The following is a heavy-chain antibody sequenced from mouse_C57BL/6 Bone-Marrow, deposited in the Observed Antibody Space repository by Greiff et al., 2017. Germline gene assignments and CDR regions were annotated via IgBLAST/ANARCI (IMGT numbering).Heavy chain of an antibody. CDR2: ISSGSSTI. J-gene: IGHJ4*01. CDR3: AKLGQDYYAMDY. D-gene: IGHD4-1*01. CDR1: GFTFSDYG. V-gene: IGHV5-17*01. Sequence: EVKLMESGGGLVKPGGSLKLSCAASGFTFSDYGMHWVRQAPEKGLEWVAYISSGSSTIYYADTVKGRFTISRDNAKNTLFLQMTSLRSEDTAMYYCAKLGQDYYAMDYWGQGTSVTVSS.